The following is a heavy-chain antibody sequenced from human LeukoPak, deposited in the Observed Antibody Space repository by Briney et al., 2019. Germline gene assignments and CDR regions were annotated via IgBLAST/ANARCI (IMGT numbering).Heavy chain of an antibody. CDR1: GASISRYY. V-gene: IGHV4-59*08. CDR3: ASSPRGTDYFHR. J-gene: IGHJ1*01. D-gene: IGHD3-10*01. CDR2: IYYSGYT. Sequence: PSETLSVTRTVSGASISRYYWSWIQQPPGKGLEWIGYIYYSGYTNYNPSLKSRVTIPTDTSKSQFSLKLSSVTAADTAVYYCASSPRGTDYFHRRGQGTLVTVSS.